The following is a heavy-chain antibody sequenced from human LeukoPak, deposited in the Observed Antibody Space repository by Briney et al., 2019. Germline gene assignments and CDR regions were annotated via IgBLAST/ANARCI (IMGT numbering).Heavy chain of an antibody. CDR2: IYYSGST. D-gene: IGHD2-15*01. CDR1: GGSISSYY. V-gene: IGHV4-59*01. CDR3: ARGGVVVVAAGDAFDI. Sequence: SETLSLTCTVSGGSISSYYWTWIRQPPGKGLEWIGYIYYSGSTNYNPSLKSRVTISVDTSKNQFSLKLSSVTAADTAVYYCARGGVVVVAAGDAFDIWGQGTMVTVSS. J-gene: IGHJ3*02.